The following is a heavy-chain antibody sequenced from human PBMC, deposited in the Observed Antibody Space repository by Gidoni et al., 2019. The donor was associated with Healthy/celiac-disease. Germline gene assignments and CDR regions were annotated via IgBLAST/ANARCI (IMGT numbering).Heavy chain of an antibody. CDR3: AKDGRAVAGIDY. Sequence: QVQLVESGGGVVQPGRSPRLSCAAYGFTFSSHGMHWVRQAPGKGLEWVAVISYDGSNKYYADSVKGRFTISRDNSKNTLYLQMNSLRAEDTAVYYCAKDGRAVAGIDYWGQGTLVTVSS. D-gene: IGHD6-19*01. CDR1: GFTFSSHG. J-gene: IGHJ4*02. CDR2: ISYDGSNK. V-gene: IGHV3-30*18.